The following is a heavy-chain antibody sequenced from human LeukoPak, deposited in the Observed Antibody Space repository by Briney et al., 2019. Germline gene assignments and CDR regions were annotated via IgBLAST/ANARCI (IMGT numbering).Heavy chain of an antibody. J-gene: IGHJ3*02. Sequence: GGSLRLSCAASGFTFSSYAMSWVRQAPGKGLEWVSAISGSGGSTYYADSVKGRFTISRDNSKNTLYLQMNSLRAEDTAVYYCAKYGAGYCSSTSCSWYAFDIWGQGTMVTVSS. V-gene: IGHV3-23*01. CDR2: ISGSGGST. D-gene: IGHD2-2*01. CDR1: GFTFSSYA. CDR3: AKYGAGYCSSTSCSWYAFDI.